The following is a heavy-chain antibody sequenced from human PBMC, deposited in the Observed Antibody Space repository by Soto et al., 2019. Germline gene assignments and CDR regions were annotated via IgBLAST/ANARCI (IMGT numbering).Heavy chain of an antibody. V-gene: IGHV3-11*06. Sequence: QVQLVESGGGVVKPAGSLRLSCAASGFIFSDYFMSWIRQAPGKGLEWVSFISGSSDNIKYADSVKGRVNISRDNAKKSLSLQMNRLRAEDTAVYYCVRDSARIVVVPPVDGDNWLDPWCQGTLVTVSS. CDR2: ISGSSDNI. CDR1: GFIFSDYF. CDR3: VRDSARIVVVPPVDGDNWLDP. J-gene: IGHJ5*02. D-gene: IGHD2-2*01.